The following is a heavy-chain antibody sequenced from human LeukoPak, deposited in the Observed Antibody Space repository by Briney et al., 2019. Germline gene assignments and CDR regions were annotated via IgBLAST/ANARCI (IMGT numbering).Heavy chain of an antibody. CDR1: GGSISSYY. J-gene: IGHJ5*02. V-gene: IGHV4-59*01. CDR3: AKLIAVAGTSDWFDP. D-gene: IGHD6-13*01. Sequence: PSETLSLTCTVSGGSISSYYWSWIRQPPGKGLEWIGYIYYRGSTSYNPSLKSRVTISVDTSKNQFSLKLNSVTAADTAVYYCAKLIAVAGTSDWFDPWGQGTLVTVSS. CDR2: IYYRGST.